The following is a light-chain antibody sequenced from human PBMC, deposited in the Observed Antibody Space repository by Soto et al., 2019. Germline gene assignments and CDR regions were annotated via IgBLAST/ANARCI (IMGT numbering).Light chain of an antibody. CDR1: SSNIGAGYD. CDR2: GDT. CDR3: QSYDSSLSGHVV. V-gene: IGLV1-40*01. J-gene: IGLJ2*01. Sequence: QSVLTQPPSVSGAPGQRVSISCAGGSSNIGAGYDVHWYQQLPRTAPKLLIYGDTNRPSGVPDRFSGSKSGTPASLVITGLQAEDEADYYCQSYDSSLSGHVVFGGGTQLTVL.